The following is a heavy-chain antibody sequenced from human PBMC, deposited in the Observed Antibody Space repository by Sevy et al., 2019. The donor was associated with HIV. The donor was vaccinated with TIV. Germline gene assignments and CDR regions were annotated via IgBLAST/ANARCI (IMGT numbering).Heavy chain of an antibody. CDR2: IIPIFGPA. D-gene: IGHD3-10*01. CDR1: GGTFSSYA. V-gene: IGHV1-69*13. J-gene: IGHJ4*02. Sequence: ASVKVSCKASGGTFSSYAISWVRQAPGQGLEWMGGIIPIFGPANYAQKFQGRVTITADESTSTAYMELSSLRSEDTAVYYCARGVTMVRGVIPPYFDYWGQGTLVTVSS. CDR3: ARGVTMVRGVIPPYFDY.